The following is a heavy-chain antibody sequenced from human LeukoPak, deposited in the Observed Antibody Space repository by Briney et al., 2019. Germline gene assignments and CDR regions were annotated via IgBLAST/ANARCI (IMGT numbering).Heavy chain of an antibody. CDR3: PRSPGYGSLPF. J-gene: IGHJ4*02. CDR2: TYYTSNWYN. CDR1: GDSISSNTAS. D-gene: IGHD5-18*01. Sequence: SQTLSLTCAVSGDSISSNTASWNWIRQSPSRGLEWLGSTYYTSNWYNAHADSVKSRITINPDPSKNQVSLHLDSVTPENSAIYLCPRSPGYGSLPFWGQGTLVTVPS. V-gene: IGHV6-1*01.